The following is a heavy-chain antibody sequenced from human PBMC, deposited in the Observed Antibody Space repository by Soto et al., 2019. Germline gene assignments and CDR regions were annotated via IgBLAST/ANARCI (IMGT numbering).Heavy chain of an antibody. CDR2: IWYDGSNQ. CDR3: VKDHCGGDCYSDPYFDY. CDR1: GFSFTTYG. V-gene: IGHV3-33*06. J-gene: IGHJ4*02. D-gene: IGHD2-21*02. Sequence: QVQLVESGGGVVQPGRSLRLSCAASGFSFTTYGLHWVRQAPGKGLEWVAVIWYDGSNQYYADSVKGRFTISRDNSKNILYLEMTSLRVDDTAEYYCVKDHCGGDCYSDPYFDYWGQGTLVTVSS.